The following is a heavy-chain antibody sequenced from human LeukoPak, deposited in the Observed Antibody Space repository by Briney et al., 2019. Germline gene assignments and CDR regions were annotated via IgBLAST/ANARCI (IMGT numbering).Heavy chain of an antibody. J-gene: IGHJ2*01. CDR1: GGSISSGGYS. Sequence: SQTLSLTCAVSGGSISSGGYSWSWIRQPPGKGLEWIGYIYHSGSTYYNPSLKSRVTISVDRSKNRFSLKLSSVTAADTAVYYCARVKVGATNYWYFDLWGRGTLVTVSS. CDR3: ARVKVGATNYWYFDL. V-gene: IGHV4-30-2*01. CDR2: IYHSGST. D-gene: IGHD1-26*01.